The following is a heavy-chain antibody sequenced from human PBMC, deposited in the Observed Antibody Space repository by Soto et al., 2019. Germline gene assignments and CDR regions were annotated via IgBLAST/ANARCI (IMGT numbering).Heavy chain of an antibody. CDR3: AKESCSGGSCYSAFDI. D-gene: IGHD2-15*01. Sequence: GGSLRLSCAASGFTFSSYAMSWVRQAPGKGLEWVSAISGSGGSTYYADSVKGRFTISIDNSKNTLYLQMNSLRAEDTAVYYCAKESCSGGSCYSAFDIWGQGTMVTVSS. V-gene: IGHV3-23*01. CDR2: ISGSGGST. CDR1: GFTFSSYA. J-gene: IGHJ3*02.